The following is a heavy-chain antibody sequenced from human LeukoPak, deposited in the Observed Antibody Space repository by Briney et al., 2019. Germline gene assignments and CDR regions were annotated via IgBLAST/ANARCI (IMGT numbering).Heavy chain of an antibody. V-gene: IGHV1-8*01. J-gene: IGHJ5*02. D-gene: IGHD3-3*01. CDR3: ARDGYDFWSGYYVNWLDP. CDR1: GYTFTSYD. Sequence: ASVKVSCKASGYTFTSYDINWVRQATGQGLEWMGWMNPNSGNTGYAQKFQGRVTMTRNTSISTAYMELSSLRSEDTAVYYCARDGYDFWSGYYVNWLDPWGQGTLVTVSS. CDR2: MNPNSGNT.